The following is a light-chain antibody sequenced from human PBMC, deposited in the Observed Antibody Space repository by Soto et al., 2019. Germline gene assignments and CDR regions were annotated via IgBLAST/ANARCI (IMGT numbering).Light chain of an antibody. CDR2: DAS. J-gene: IGKJ5*01. Sequence: EIVLTQSPATLSLSPGERATLSCRASQSVSSYLAWYQQKPGQAPRLLIYDASNRATGIPARFSGSGSWTDFTLTISSLEPDDFAVYYCQQRSNWPPITFGQGTRLEIK. V-gene: IGKV3-11*01. CDR1: QSVSSY. CDR3: QQRSNWPPIT.